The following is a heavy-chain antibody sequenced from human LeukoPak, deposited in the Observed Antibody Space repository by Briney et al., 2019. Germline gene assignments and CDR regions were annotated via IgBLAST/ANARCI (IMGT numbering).Heavy chain of an antibody. Sequence: SETLSLTCTVSGYSISRGYSWGWIRQPPGKGLEWIGNIYHSGSTNYSPSLKIRVTISVDTSKNQFSPKLSSVTAADTAVYYCARGYYYDSSGYFDAFDIWGQGTMVTVSS. V-gene: IGHV4-38-2*02. J-gene: IGHJ3*02. D-gene: IGHD3-22*01. CDR3: ARGYYYDSSGYFDAFDI. CDR1: GYSISRGYS. CDR2: IYHSGST.